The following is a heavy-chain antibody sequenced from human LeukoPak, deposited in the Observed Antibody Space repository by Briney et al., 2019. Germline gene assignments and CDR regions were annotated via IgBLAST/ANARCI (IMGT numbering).Heavy chain of an antibody. J-gene: IGHJ6*03. Sequence: ASVKVSCKASGYTFTGYSMHWVRQAPGQGLEWMGWINPNSGGTNYAQKFQGRVTMTRDTSISTAYMELSRLRSDDTAVYYCARYSYGYYYYMDVWGKGTTVTVSS. CDR1: GYTFTGYS. V-gene: IGHV1-2*02. CDR2: INPNSGGT. D-gene: IGHD5-18*01. CDR3: ARYSYGYYYYMDV.